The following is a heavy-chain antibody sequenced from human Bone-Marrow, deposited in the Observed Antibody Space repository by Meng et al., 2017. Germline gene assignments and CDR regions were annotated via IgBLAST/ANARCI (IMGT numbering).Heavy chain of an antibody. Sequence: DGQGVESGGGLVKPGGSLRLSCVASGLSFTDAWMSWVRQAPGKGLEWVGRIKRNSDGGTIDYAAPVKGRFTISRDDSKNTLYLQMDSLITEDTAVYFCATGAAAADHWGQGTLVTVSS. CDR2: IKRNSDGGTI. V-gene: IGHV3-15*01. CDR3: ATGAAAADH. D-gene: IGHD6-13*01. CDR1: GLSFTDAW. J-gene: IGHJ4*02.